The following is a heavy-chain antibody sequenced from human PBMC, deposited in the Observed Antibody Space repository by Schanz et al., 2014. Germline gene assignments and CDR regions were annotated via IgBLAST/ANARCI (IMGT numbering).Heavy chain of an antibody. J-gene: IGHJ4*02. Sequence: QVQLVESGGGLVKPGGSLRLSCAASGFIFNDYYMNWIRQAPGKGLEWLSYISRDGTTSYCADSVKGRFTISRDNAKNSVYLEMKSLRAEDTAVYYCARDKGGYYPFDYWGQGTLVTVSS. CDR1: GFIFNDYY. CDR2: ISRDGTTS. D-gene: IGHD3-3*01. CDR3: ARDKGGYYPFDY. V-gene: IGHV3-11*04.